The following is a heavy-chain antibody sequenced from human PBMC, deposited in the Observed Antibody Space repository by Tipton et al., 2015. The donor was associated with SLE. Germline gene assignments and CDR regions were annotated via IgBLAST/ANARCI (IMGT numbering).Heavy chain of an antibody. CDR2: VSHSRST. J-gene: IGHJ4*02. CDR1: GGSFSGYA. CDR3: ARHEDRGYSYGSSFDY. D-gene: IGHD5-18*01. V-gene: IGHV4-34*01. Sequence: TLSLTCAVSGGSFSGYAWSWVRQPPGKGLEWIGEVSHSRSTNYNPSLKSRGTISLDTSNNQFSLRLSSVTAADTAVYYCARHEDRGYSYGSSFDYWGQGTLVTVSS.